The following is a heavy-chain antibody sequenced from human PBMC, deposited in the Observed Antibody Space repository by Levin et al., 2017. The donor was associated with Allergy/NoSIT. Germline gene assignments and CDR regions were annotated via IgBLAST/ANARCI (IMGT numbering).Heavy chain of an antibody. CDR1: GFTFSNYA. CDR2: ISFDGSNS. D-gene: IGHD3-10*01. J-gene: IGHJ4*02. Sequence: LSLTCAASGFTFSNYAIHWVRQAPGKGLEWVAAISFDGSNSYFADSVKGRFTVSRDNSKKTLYLQMDSLRAEDTAVYYCAREGFYGSGRNFDYWGQGTLVTVSS. V-gene: IGHV3-30*04. CDR3: AREGFYGSGRNFDY.